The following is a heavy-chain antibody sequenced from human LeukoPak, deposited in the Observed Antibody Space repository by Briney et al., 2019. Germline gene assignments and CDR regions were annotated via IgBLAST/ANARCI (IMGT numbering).Heavy chain of an antibody. D-gene: IGHD3-16*01. V-gene: IGHV3-15*01. CDR3: STGGVWGSWRHVDY. Sequence: GESLRLSCAASGFTVSNDYMSWVRQAPGKGLEWLGRIKSNPDGGTTDYAAPVKGRFTISRDDSKNTLYVQMNSLKTEDTAVYYCSTGGVWGSWRHVDYWGQGTLVTVSS. J-gene: IGHJ4*02. CDR1: GFTVSNDY. CDR2: IKSNPDGGTT.